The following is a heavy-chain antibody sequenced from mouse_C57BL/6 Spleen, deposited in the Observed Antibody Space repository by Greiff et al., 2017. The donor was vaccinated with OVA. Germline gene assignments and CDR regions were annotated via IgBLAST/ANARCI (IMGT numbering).Heavy chain of an antibody. V-gene: IGHV1-64*01. CDR2: IHPNSGST. Sequence: QVQLQQPGAELVMPGASVKLSCKASGYTFTSYWMHWVKQRPGQGLEWIGMIHPNSGSTNYNEKFKSKATLTVDKSSSTAYMQLSSLTSEDSAVYYCAPITTVVAKFAYWGQGTLGTVSA. D-gene: IGHD1-1*01. J-gene: IGHJ3*01. CDR3: APITTVVAKFAY. CDR1: GYTFTSYW.